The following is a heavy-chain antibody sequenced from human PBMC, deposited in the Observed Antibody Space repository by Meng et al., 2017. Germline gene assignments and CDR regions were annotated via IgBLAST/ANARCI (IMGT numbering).Heavy chain of an antibody. CDR3: ARRGIAARPFYY. J-gene: IGHJ4*02. CDR2: INHSGST. Sequence: QVQLQQWGAGLLKPSETLSLTCAVYGWSFSGYYWSWIRQPPGKGLEWIGEINHSGSTNYNPSLKSRVTISVDTSKNQFSLKLSSVTAADTAVYYCARRGIAARPFYYWGQGTLVTVSS. D-gene: IGHD6-6*01. CDR1: GWSFSGYY. V-gene: IGHV4-34*01.